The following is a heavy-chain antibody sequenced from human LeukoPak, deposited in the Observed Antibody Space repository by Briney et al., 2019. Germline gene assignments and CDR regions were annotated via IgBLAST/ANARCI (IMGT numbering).Heavy chain of an antibody. J-gene: IGHJ3*02. Sequence: SETLSLTCTVSGGSISNYYWSWIRQPPGKGLEWIGYISHSGSTNYSPSLKSRVTISLDTSKNQFSLKLSSVTAADTAVYYCARGYYDSSGYSSREDAFDIWGQGTMVTVSS. V-gene: IGHV4-59*12. D-gene: IGHD3-22*01. CDR3: ARGYYDSSGYSSREDAFDI. CDR1: GGSISNYY. CDR2: ISHSGST.